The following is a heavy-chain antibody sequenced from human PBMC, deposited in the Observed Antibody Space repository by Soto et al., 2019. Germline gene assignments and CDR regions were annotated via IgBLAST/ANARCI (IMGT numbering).Heavy chain of an antibody. CDR1: GGSVSSGSYY. CDR3: ARAPDGYNWGYFDY. CDR2: IYYSGST. D-gene: IGHD5-12*01. V-gene: IGHV4-61*01. Sequence: QVQLQESGPGLVKPSETLSLTCTVSGGSVSSGSYYWSWIRQPPGKGLEWIGYIYYSGSTNYNPSLKSRVTISVDTSKNQCSLKLSSVTAADTAVYYCARAPDGYNWGYFDYWGQGTLVTVSS. J-gene: IGHJ4*02.